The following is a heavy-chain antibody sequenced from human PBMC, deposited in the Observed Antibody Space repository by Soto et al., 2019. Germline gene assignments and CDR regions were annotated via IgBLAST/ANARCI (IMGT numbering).Heavy chain of an antibody. V-gene: IGHV3-33*01. CDR1: GFTFSSYG. CDR3: ASPYTVTTDYYFDY. J-gene: IGHJ4*02. CDR2: IWYDGSNK. Sequence: GGSLRLSCAASGFTFSSYGMHWVRQAPGKGLEWVAVIWYDGSNKYYADSVKGRFNISRDNSKNTLYLQMNSLRAEDTAVYYCASPYTVTTDYYFDYWGQGTLVTVSS. D-gene: IGHD4-17*01.